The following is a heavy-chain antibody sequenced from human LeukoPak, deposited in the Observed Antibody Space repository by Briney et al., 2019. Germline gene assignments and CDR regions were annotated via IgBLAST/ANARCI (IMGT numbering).Heavy chain of an antibody. J-gene: IGHJ4*02. CDR1: GYSFTSYW. CDR2: IYPGDSAN. Sequence: RSGESLKISCKGSGYSFTSYWIGWVRQMPGKGLEWMGIIYPGDSANRNSPSFQGQVTMSADKSISTAYLQWSSLKASDTAMYYCARQDCSGGSCYSSYWGQGTLVTVSS. D-gene: IGHD2-15*01. CDR3: ARQDCSGGSCYSSY. V-gene: IGHV5-51*01.